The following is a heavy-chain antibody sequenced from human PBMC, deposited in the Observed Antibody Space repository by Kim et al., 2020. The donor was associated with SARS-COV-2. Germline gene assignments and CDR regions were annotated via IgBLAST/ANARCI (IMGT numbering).Heavy chain of an antibody. Sequence: ASVKVSCKASGYTFTSYAMNWVRQAPGQGLEWMGWINTNTGNPTYAQGFTGRFVFSLDTSVSTAYLQISSLKAEDTAVYYCARRGEYCSGGSCYGYYYYYYGMDVWGQGTTVTVSS. D-gene: IGHD2-15*01. CDR2: INTNTGNP. V-gene: IGHV7-4-1*02. J-gene: IGHJ6*02. CDR1: GYTFTSYA. CDR3: ARRGEYCSGGSCYGYYYYYYGMDV.